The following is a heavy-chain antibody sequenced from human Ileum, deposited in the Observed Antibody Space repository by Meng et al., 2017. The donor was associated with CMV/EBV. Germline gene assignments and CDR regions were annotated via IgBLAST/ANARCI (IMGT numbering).Heavy chain of an antibody. Sequence: QLQEVGPGVGKALETLSFSCSVSGCSMSSTSFYWGWICQPPEKGLEWIGIIYYSGNTYYNPSLKSRVTMSLDTSNHHFSLRLNSVSAADTAVYYCARSGLRGIYVDYWGQGTLVTVSS. V-gene: IGHV4-39*07. J-gene: IGHJ4*02. CDR2: IYYSGNT. CDR3: ARSGLRGIYVDY. CDR1: GCSMSSTSFY. D-gene: IGHD4-17*01.